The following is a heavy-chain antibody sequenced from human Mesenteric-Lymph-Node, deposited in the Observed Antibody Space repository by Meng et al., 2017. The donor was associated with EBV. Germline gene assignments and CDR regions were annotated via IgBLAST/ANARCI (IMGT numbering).Heavy chain of an antibody. J-gene: IGHJ2*01. Sequence: QASGPGCVKPSETLSLTCTVSGASISSGGYYWNWIRQSPGKGLELIGYIFYGGYTYYNLSLKSRVTISVDVSKNQFSLKLTSVTAADTAVYYCARMEFTYSWYFDLWGRGTLVTVSS. CDR2: IFYGGYT. CDR1: GASISSGGYY. CDR3: ARMEFTYSWYFDL. V-gene: IGHV4-30-4*01. D-gene: IGHD1-1*01.